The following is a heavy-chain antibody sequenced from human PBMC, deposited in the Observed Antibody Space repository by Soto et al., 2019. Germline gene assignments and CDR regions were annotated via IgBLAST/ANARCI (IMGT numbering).Heavy chain of an antibody. CDR2: ISSSSSTI. J-gene: IGHJ4*02. CDR1: GFTFSSYS. V-gene: IGHV3-48*01. CDR3: AREGYYGSGSYYIVDY. D-gene: IGHD3-10*01. Sequence: GGSLRLSCAASGFTFSSYSMNWVRQAPGKGLEWVSYISSSSSTIYYADSVKGRFTISRDNAKNSLYLQMNSLRAEDTAAYYCAREGYYGSGSYYIVDYWGQGTLVTVSS.